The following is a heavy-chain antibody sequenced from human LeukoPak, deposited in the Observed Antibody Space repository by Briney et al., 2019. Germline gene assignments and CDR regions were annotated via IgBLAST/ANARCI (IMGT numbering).Heavy chain of an antibody. Sequence: SGGSLRLSCAASGFTFSTYAMTWVRQAPGRGLEWVARIKEDGSDTYYVDSVKGRFTISRDKAKKTVYLQMNSLRVEDTAVYYCAREWWYLDYWGQGTLVTVSP. CDR2: IKEDGSDT. CDR1: GFTFSTYA. V-gene: IGHV3-7*05. D-gene: IGHD2-15*01. CDR3: AREWWYLDY. J-gene: IGHJ4*02.